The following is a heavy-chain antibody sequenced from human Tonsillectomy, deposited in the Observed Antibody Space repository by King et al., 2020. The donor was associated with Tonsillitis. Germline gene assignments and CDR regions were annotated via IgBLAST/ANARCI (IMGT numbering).Heavy chain of an antibody. D-gene: IGHD3-3*01. CDR1: GFTFSSYA. CDR3: AKLNNFWSGYYNNNWFDP. J-gene: IGHJ5*02. Sequence: SGGQLVQSGGSLRLSCAASGFTFSSYAMSWVRQAPGKGLEWVSAISGSGGSTYYADSVKGRFTISRDKSKNTLYLQMNSLRAEDTAVYYCAKLNNFWSGYYNNNWFDPWGQGTLVTVSS. CDR2: ISGSGGST. V-gene: IGHV3-23*01.